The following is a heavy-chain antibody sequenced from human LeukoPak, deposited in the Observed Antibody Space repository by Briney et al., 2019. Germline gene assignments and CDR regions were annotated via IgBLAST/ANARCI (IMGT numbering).Heavy chain of an antibody. V-gene: IGHV4-39*07. Sequence: SETLSLSCTVSGGSISSSSYYWGWIRQPPGKGPEWIGSIYYSGSTYYNPSLKSRVTISVDTSKNQFSLKLSSVTAADTAVYYCARDGRYCSSTSCYTGFDYWGQGTLVTVSS. CDR2: IYYSGST. CDR1: GGSISSSSYY. J-gene: IGHJ4*02. CDR3: ARDGRYCSSTSCYTGFDY. D-gene: IGHD2-2*02.